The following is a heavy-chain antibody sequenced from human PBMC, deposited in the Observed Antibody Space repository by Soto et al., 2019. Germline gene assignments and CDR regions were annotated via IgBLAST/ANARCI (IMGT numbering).Heavy chain of an antibody. CDR3: ATMGTPATGLYFFDF. J-gene: IGHJ4*02. D-gene: IGHD2-15*01. V-gene: IGHV4-30-4*01. CDR1: GGSISSGNYY. Sequence: SETLCLTCTVSGGSISSGNYYWSWIRQPPGKGLEWIGFISYSGSTYYSTSLKSRVTISVDTSKSQFSLNLSFVTAASTAVYYCATMGTPATGLYFFDFWGQGSLVTVSS. CDR2: ISYSGST.